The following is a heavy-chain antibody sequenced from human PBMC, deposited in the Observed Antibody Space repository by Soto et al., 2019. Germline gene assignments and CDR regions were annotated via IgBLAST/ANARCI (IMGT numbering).Heavy chain of an antibody. D-gene: IGHD5-12*01. CDR2: IYYSGST. V-gene: IGHV4-31*03. J-gene: IGHJ5*02. CDR1: GGSISSGGYY. CDR3: ARGMGYSGLGWFDP. Sequence: SETLSLTCTVSGGSISSGGYYWSWIRQHPGKGLEWIGYIYYSGSTYYNPSLKSRVTISVDTSKNQFSLKLSSVTAADTAVYYCARGMGYSGLGWFDPWGQGTLVTVSS.